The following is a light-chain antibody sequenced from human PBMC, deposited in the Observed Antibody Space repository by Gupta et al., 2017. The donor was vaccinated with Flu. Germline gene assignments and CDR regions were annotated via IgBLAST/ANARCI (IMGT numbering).Light chain of an antibody. CDR1: RSVLYSSNNSNY. V-gene: IGKV4-1*01. CDR3: QQYYSTLT. J-gene: IGKJ4*01. CDR2: WAS. Sequence: DIVMTQSPDSLAVSLGERATINCKSSRSVLYSSNNSNYLAWYQQKPGQPPKLLIYWASIRESGVPDRFSGSGSGTDFTLTISSLQAEDVAVYYCQQYYSTLTFGGGTRVEIK.